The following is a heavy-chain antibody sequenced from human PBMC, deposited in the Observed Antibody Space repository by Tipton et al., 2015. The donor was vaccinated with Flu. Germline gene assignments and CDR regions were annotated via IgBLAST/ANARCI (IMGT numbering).Heavy chain of an antibody. Sequence: GLVKPSETLSLTCTVSGGSISSYYWSWIRQPPGKGLEWIGYIYYSGSTNYNPSLKSRVTISVDTSKNQFSLKLSSVTAADTAVYYCARLPGYSSGWRLFYHAFDIWGQGTMVTVSS. J-gene: IGHJ3*02. CDR2: IYYSGST. V-gene: IGHV4-59*08. CDR1: GGSISSYY. CDR3: ARLPGYSSGWRLFYHAFDI. D-gene: IGHD6-19*01.